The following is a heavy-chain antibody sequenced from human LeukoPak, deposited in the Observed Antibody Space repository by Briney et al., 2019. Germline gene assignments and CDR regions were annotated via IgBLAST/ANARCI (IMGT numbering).Heavy chain of an antibody. D-gene: IGHD5-18*01. J-gene: IGHJ6*02. V-gene: IGHV4-59*01. Sequence: SETLSLTCTVSGGSISSYYWSWIRQPPGKGLEWIGYIYYSGSTNYNPSLKSRVTISVDTSKNQFSLKLSSVTAADTAVYYCARDRIQLWPNFYGMDVWGQGTTVTVSS. CDR2: IYYSGST. CDR1: GGSISSYY. CDR3: ARDRIQLWPNFYGMDV.